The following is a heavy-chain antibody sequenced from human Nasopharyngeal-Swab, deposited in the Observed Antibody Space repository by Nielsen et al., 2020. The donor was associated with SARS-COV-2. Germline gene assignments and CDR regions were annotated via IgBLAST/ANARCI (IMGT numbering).Heavy chain of an antibody. CDR3: ARGYSGYDQWGIDY. D-gene: IGHD5-12*01. CDR1: GFTFSSYG. Sequence: GGSLRLSCAASGFTFSSYGMHWVRRAPGKGLEWVAVIWYDGSNKYYADSVKGRFTISRDNSKNTLYLQMNSLRAEDTAVYYCARGYSGYDQWGIDYWGQGTLVTVSS. V-gene: IGHV3-33*01. J-gene: IGHJ4*02. CDR2: IWYDGSNK.